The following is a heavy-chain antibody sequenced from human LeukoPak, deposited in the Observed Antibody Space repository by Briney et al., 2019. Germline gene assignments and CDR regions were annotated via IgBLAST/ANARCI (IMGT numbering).Heavy chain of an antibody. D-gene: IGHD3-3*01. CDR1: GGTFSSYA. CDR3: ASAPIFGVVIIPAYYYYYMDV. Sequence: VASAKVSCKDSGGTFSSYAISWVRHALRQRREWMGGIIPTFGTANYAQKFQDRVTITTDESTSTAYMELSSLRSEDTAVYDCASAPIFGVVIIPAYYYYYMDVWGKGTTVSVSS. V-gene: IGHV1-69*05. J-gene: IGHJ6*03. CDR2: IIPTFGTA.